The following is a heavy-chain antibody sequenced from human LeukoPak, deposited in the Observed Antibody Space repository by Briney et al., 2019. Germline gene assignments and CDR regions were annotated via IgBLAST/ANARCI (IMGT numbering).Heavy chain of an antibody. CDR2: INHSGST. D-gene: IGHD2-15*01. CDR3: ARDRRLYCSGGSCYPFDY. CDR1: GGSFSGYY. V-gene: IGHV4-34*01. J-gene: IGHJ4*02. Sequence: PSETLSLTCAVYGGSFSGYYWSWIRQPPGKGLEWIGEINHSGSTNYNPSLKSRVTISVDTSKNQFSLKLSSVTAADTAVYYCARDRRLYCSGGSCYPFDYWGQGTLVTVSS.